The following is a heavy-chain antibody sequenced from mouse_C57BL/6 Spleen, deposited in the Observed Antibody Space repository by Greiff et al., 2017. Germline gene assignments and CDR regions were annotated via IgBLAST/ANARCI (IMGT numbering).Heavy chain of an antibody. CDR1: GYAFSSYW. CDR2: IYPGDGDT. V-gene: IGHV1-80*01. J-gene: IGHJ4*01. CDR3: ARGHYYAMDY. Sequence: QVQLQQSGAELVKPGASVKISCKASGYAFSSYWMNWVKQRPGKGLVGIGQIYPGDGDTNYNGKFKGKATLTADKSSSTAYMQLSSLTSEDSAVYFCARGHYYAMDYWGQGTSVTVSS.